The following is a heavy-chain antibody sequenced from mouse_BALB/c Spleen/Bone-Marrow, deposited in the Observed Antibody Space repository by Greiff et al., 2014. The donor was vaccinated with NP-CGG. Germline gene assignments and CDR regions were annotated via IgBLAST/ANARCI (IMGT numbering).Heavy chain of an antibody. CDR3: ARFGYSFAY. V-gene: IGHV1-87*01. D-gene: IGHD2-3*01. Sequence: VQLQESGAELARPGASVKLSCKASGYTFTSYWMQWVKQRPGQGLEWIGTIYPGDGDTRYTQKFKGKATLTADKSSSTAYMQXXSLASEDSAVYYCARFGYSFAYWGQGTLVTVSA. CDR1: GYTFTSYW. CDR2: IYPGDGDT. J-gene: IGHJ3*01.